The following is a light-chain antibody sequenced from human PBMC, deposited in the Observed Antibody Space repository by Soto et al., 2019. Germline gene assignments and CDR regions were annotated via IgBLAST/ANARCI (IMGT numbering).Light chain of an antibody. Sequence: EIVMTQSPATLSVSPGERATLSCRASQSVSSNLAWYQQKPGQAPRLLIYGASTRATGIPARFSGSGSGTEFTLTISSLQSEDFAVYYCQQYNNWPPGTFGQGTRLKI. CDR3: QQYNNWPPGT. CDR2: GAS. CDR1: QSVSSN. V-gene: IGKV3-15*01. J-gene: IGKJ5*01.